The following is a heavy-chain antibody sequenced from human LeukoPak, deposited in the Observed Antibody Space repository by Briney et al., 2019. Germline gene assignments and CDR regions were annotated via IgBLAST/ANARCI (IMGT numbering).Heavy chain of an antibody. CDR2: IYYSGST. Sequence: SETLSLACTVSGGSISSYYWNWIRQPPGKGREWIGYIYYSGSTNYNPSLKSRVTMSVDTSKNQFSLNLRSVTAADTAVYYCARAREFTGSSPDAFDIWGQGTMVAVSS. J-gene: IGHJ3*02. CDR3: ARAREFTGSSPDAFDI. CDR1: GGSISSYY. D-gene: IGHD1-26*01. V-gene: IGHV4-59*01.